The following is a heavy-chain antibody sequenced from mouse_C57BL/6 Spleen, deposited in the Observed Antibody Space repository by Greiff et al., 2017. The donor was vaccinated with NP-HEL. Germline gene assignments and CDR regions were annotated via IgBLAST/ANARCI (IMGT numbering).Heavy chain of an antibody. D-gene: IGHD1-1*01. V-gene: IGHV5-17*01. CDR2: ISSGSSTI. Sequence: EVMLVESGGGLVKPGGSLKLSCAASGFTFSDYGMHWVRQAPEKGLEWVAYISSGSSTIYYADTVKGRVTISRDNAKNTLFLQMTSRRSEDTAMYYCARDGSSPYYFDYWGQGTTLTVSS. CDR3: ARDGSSPYYFDY. CDR1: GFTFSDYG. J-gene: IGHJ2*01.